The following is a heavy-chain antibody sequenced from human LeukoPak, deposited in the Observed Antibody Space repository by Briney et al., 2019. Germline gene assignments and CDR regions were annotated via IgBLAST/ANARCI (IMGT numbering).Heavy chain of an antibody. CDR1: GFTFSSYA. Sequence: GGSLRLSCAASGFTFSSYAMSWVRQAPGKGLEWVSAISGSGGSTYYADSVKGRFTISRDNSKNTLYLQMTSLRVEDTAVYYCARVIVESSLTTPHDAFDIWGQGTMVTVSS. V-gene: IGHV3-23*01. J-gene: IGHJ3*02. CDR2: ISGSGGST. D-gene: IGHD4-17*01. CDR3: ARVIVESSLTTPHDAFDI.